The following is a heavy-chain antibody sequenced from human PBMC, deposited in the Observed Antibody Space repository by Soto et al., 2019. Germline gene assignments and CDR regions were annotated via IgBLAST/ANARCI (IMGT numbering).Heavy chain of an antibody. CDR3: APGADRTKVRLG. CDR1: GFTFSSYA. Sequence: GESLKISCAASGFTFSSYAMSWVRQAPGKGLGWVSTITDSGGTTYYADSVKGRFTISRDNSKNTQYLQMNSLRAEDTAVYYCAPGADRTKVRLGWGQGTLVTVSS. CDR2: ITDSGGTT. J-gene: IGHJ4*02. D-gene: IGHD1-7*01. V-gene: IGHV3-23*01.